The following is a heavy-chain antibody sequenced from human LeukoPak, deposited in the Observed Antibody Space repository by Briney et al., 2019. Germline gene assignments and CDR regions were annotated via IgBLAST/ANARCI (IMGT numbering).Heavy chain of an antibody. D-gene: IGHD3-10*01. V-gene: IGHV3-23*01. Sequence: PGGSLRLSCAASGFTFSSYAMSWVRQAPGKGLEWVSGISGSGGSTYYADSVKGRFTISRDNSKNTLYLQMNSLRAEDTAVYYCAKDHAPYYLYYFDYWGQGTLVTVSS. CDR1: GFTFSSYA. CDR2: ISGSGGST. CDR3: AKDHAPYYLYYFDY. J-gene: IGHJ4*02.